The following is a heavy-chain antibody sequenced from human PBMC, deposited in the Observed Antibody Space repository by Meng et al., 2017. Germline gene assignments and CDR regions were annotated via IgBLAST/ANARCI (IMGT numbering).Heavy chain of an antibody. V-gene: IGHV6-1*01. CDR1: GDSVSSNIAA. CDR3: ARGSYSFDS. Sequence: HLQLSVPGLVQRAPTLSLCCAISGDSVSSNIAAWNWIRQSPSRGLEWLGRAYYRSKWYHDYAESVKSRISIDPDTSKNQFSLQLRSVTPEDSAVYYCARGSYSFDSWGQRTLVTVSS. CDR2: AYYRSKWYH. D-gene: IGHD1-26*01. J-gene: IGHJ4*02.